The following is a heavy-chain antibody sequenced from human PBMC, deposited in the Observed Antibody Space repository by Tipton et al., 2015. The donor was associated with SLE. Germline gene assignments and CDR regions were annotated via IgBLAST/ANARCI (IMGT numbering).Heavy chain of an antibody. J-gene: IGHJ6*03. V-gene: IGHV4-34*01. CDR3: ARGVRKFEVGDLYYYSYMDV. CDR2: INHSGST. Sequence: TLSLTCGVYGGSFSTYYWSCIRQTPGKGLEWIGEINHSGSTNYNPSLKSRVTISVDTSKNQFSLKLISVTAADTAVYYCARGVRKFEVGDLYYYSYMDVWGKGTPVTVS. CDR1: GGSFSTYY. D-gene: IGHD3-16*01.